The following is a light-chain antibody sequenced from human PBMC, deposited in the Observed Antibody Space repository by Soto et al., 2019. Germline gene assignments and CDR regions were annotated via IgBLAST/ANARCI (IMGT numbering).Light chain of an antibody. CDR3: QQYDNLPLT. J-gene: IGKJ4*01. V-gene: IGKV1-33*01. CDR2: DAS. Sequence: DIQMTQSPSSLSASVGDRVTITCQASQDINNYLNWYQQKTGKAAKLLIYDASKVETEVQSRFSGSGYEKDITITISSQQPEDIATYYCQQYDNLPLTFGGGTKVEIK. CDR1: QDINNY.